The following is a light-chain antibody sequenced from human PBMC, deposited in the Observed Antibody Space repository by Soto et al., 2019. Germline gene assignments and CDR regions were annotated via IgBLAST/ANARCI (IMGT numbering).Light chain of an antibody. V-gene: IGKV2-30*02. Sequence: DVVLTQSPLSLPVTLGQPASISCRSSQSLVHSDGIFYLNWFQQRPGQSPRRLIDKVSNRDYGVPDRFSGSGSGTDFTLEISRVEAEDVGVYYCMQGSHWPYTFGQGTKLELK. CDR3: MQGSHWPYT. CDR1: QSLVHSDGIFY. J-gene: IGKJ2*01. CDR2: KVS.